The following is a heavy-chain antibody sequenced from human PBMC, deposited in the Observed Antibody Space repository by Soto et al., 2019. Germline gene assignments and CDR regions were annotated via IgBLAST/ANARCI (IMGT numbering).Heavy chain of an antibody. CDR1: GGSISSYY. CDR2: IYYSGST. D-gene: IGHD6-19*01. V-gene: IGHV4-59*01. CDR3: AREPISAQAPVY. J-gene: IGHJ4*02. Sequence: SETLSLTCTVSGGSISSYYWSWIRQPPGKGLEWIGYIYYSGSTNYNPSLKSRVTISVDTSKNQFSLKLSSVTAADTAVYYCAREPISAQAPVYWGPGTLVNVSS.